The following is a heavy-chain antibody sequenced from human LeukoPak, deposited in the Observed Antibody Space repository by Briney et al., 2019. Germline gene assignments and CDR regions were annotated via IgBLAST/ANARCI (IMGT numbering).Heavy chain of an antibody. CDR3: ARDRNGGSFDY. J-gene: IGHJ4*02. CDR2: LIVGNGNQ. V-gene: IGHV3-48*01. CDR1: GFVFSSYS. Sequence: GGSLRFSCAASGFVFSSYSMNWVRQAPGKGLEWVSFLIVGNGNQHYADSVKGRFTIYRDDAKNSLYLQMNSLRAEDTAVYYCARDRNGGSFDYWGQGTLVTVSS. D-gene: IGHD4-23*01.